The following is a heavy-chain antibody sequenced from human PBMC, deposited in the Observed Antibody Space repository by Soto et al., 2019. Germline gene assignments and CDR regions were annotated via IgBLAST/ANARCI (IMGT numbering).Heavy chain of an antibody. J-gene: IGHJ4*02. CDR1: GGTFSSYA. CDR2: IIPIFGTA. Sequence: QVQLVQSGAEVKKPGSSVKVSCKASGGTFSSYAISWVRQAPGQGLEWMGGIIPIFGTANYAQKCQGRVTITADESTSTASMELSSLRSEDTAVYYCAREARYCSGGSCYVLPGIDYWGQGTLVTVSS. D-gene: IGHD2-15*01. V-gene: IGHV1-69*12. CDR3: AREARYCSGGSCYVLPGIDY.